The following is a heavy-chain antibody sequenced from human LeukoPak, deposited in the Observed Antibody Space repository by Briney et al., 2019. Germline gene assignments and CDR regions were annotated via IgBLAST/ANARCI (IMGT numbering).Heavy chain of an antibody. CDR1: GASISSSGYY. J-gene: IGHJ5*02. CDR2: IYPSGST. Sequence: SETLSLTCTVSGASISSSGYYWSWIRQPAGKGLEWIGRIYPSGSTEYDPSLKSRVSISLDTSKNQFSLKLPSVTAADTAVYYCASTAAGPIWFDPWGQGTLVTVSS. D-gene: IGHD5-18*01. V-gene: IGHV4-61*02. CDR3: ASTAAGPIWFDP.